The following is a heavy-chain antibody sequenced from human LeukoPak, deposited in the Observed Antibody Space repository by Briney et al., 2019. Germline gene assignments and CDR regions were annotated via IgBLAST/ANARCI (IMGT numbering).Heavy chain of an antibody. CDR2: INPNSGGT. J-gene: IGHJ6*02. CDR3: ARYGSTVTTLPYYYYYGMDV. CDR1: GYTFTGYY. Sequence: GASVKVSCKASGYTFTGYYMHWVRQAPGQGLEWMGWINPNSGGTNYAQKFQGRVTMTRDTSISTAYIELSRLRSDDTAVYYCARYGSTVTTLPYYYYYGMDVWGQGTTVTVSS. V-gene: IGHV1-2*02. D-gene: IGHD4-17*01.